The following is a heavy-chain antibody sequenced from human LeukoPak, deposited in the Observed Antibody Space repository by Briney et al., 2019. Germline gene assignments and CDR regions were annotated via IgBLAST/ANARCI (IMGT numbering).Heavy chain of an antibody. CDR3: ARVKFVGANWSFDL. J-gene: IGHJ2*01. D-gene: IGHD2-15*01. CDR2: INPNSGGT. CDR1: GYTFSSYG. Sequence: GASVKVSCKASGYTFSSYGINWVRQAPGQGLEWMGWINPNSGGTNYAQKFQGRVTITADESTSTAYMELSSLRSEDTAVYYCARVKFVGANWSFDLWGRGTLVTVSS. V-gene: IGHV1-69*13.